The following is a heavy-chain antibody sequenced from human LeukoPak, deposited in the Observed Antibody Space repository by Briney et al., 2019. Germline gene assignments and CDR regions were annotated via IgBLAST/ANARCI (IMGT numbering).Heavy chain of an antibody. V-gene: IGHV1-69*13. CDR3: ARDNPSGSYFDY. CDR2: IIPIFGTA. D-gene: IGHD1-26*01. Sequence: SVKVSCKASGGTFSSYAISWVRQAPGQGLEWMGGIIPIFGTANYAQKFQGRVTITADESTSTAYMELSSLRSEDTAVYYCARDNPSGSYFDYWGQGTLVTVSS. J-gene: IGHJ4*02. CDR1: GGTFSSYA.